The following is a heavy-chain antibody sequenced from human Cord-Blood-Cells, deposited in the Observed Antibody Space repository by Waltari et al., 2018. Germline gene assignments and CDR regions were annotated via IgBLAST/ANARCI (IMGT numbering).Heavy chain of an antibody. CDR2: IWYDGSNK. D-gene: IGHD7-27*01. CDR1: GFTFSSYG. Sequence: QVQLVESGGGVVQPGRSLRLSCAASGFTFSSYGMHWVRRGPGKGLEWVAVIWYDGSNKYYADSVKGRFTISRDNSKNTLYLQMNSLRAEDTAVYYCARDTYLGHGMDVWGQGTTVTVSS. CDR3: ARDTYLGHGMDV. V-gene: IGHV3-33*01. J-gene: IGHJ6*02.